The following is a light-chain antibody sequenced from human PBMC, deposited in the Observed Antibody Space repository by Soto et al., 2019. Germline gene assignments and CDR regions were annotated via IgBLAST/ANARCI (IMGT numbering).Light chain of an antibody. V-gene: IGLV4-69*01. J-gene: IGLJ2*01. Sequence: QAVVTQSPSASASLGASVKLTCTLSSGHSSYAIAWHQQQPEKGPRYSMKLNSDGSHSKGDGIPDRFSGSSSGAERYLTISSLQSEDEADYYCQTWGTGIHVVFGGGTKVTVL. CDR2: LNSDGSH. CDR3: QTWGTGIHVV. CDR1: SGHSSYA.